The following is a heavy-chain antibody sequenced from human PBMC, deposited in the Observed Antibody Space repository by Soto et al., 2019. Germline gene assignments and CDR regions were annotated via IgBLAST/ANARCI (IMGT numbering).Heavy chain of an antibody. D-gene: IGHD3-10*01. CDR2: IYYSGST. Sequence: QVQLQESGPGLVKPSETLSLTCSVSGDSINSYYWSWIRQPPGKGLEWIGYIYYSGSTNYNPSLRSRVTISVDTSKNQFSLKLSSVTAADTAVYYCARVRYSKIFDYWGQGILVTVSS. V-gene: IGHV4-59*01. CDR1: GDSINSYY. CDR3: ARVRYSKIFDY. J-gene: IGHJ4*02.